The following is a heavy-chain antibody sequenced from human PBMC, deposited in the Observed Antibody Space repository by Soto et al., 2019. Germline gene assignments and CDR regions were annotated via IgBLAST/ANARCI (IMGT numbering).Heavy chain of an antibody. CDR2: ISAYNGNT. J-gene: IGHJ5*02. D-gene: IGHD2-2*01. CDR3: ARDLFGRQLPDWNNWFDP. V-gene: IGHV1-18*01. Sequence: ASVKVSCKASGYTFTSYGISWVRQAPGQGLEWMGWISAYNGNTNYAQKLQGRVTMTTDTSTSTAYMELRSLRSDDTAVYYCARDLFGRQLPDWNNWFDPWGQGTLVTVSS. CDR1: GYTFTSYG.